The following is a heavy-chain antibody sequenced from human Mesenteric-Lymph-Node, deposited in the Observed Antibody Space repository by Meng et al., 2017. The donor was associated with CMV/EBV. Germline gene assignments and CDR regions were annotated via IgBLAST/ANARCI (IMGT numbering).Heavy chain of an antibody. V-gene: IGHV3-30-3*01. J-gene: IGHJ6*02. D-gene: IGHD3-22*01. CDR3: ARDTTYYYDSSDVYPVRYGMDV. CDR1: GFSFSTYA. Sequence: GGSLRLSCAASGFSFSTYAMHWVRQAPAKGLEWVAVISYGGSDKYYAEPVKGRFTISRDISKNTLYLQMNSLRAEDTAVYYCARDTTYYYDSSDVYPVRYGMDVWGQGTTVTVSS. CDR2: ISYGGSDK.